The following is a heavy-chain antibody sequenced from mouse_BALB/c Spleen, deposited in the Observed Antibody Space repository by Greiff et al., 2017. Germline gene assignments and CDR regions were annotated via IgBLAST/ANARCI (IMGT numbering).Heavy chain of an antibody. J-gene: IGHJ4*01. CDR2: IWAGGST. Sequence: VQLQESGPGLVAPSQSLSITCTVSGFSLTSYGVHWVRQPPGKGLEWLGVIWAGGSTNYNSALMSRLSISKDNSKSQVFLKMNSLQTDDTAMYYCARDNYGPSYYAMDYWGQGTSVTVSS. CDR3: ARDNYGPSYYAMDY. D-gene: IGHD1-1*01. CDR1: GFSLTSYG. V-gene: IGHV2-9*02.